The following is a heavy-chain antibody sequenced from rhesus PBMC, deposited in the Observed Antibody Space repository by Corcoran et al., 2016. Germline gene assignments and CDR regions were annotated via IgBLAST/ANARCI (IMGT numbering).Heavy chain of an antibody. CDR3: ARGRGYGSNYVTY. J-gene: IGHJ4*01. V-gene: IGHV4-143*01. D-gene: IGHD4-29*01. Sequence: QVQLQESGPGLVKPSETLSLTCAVYGGSISDYYYWSWIRQPPGKGLEWIGQSYGGNGSTYYNPALKSRVTVSKDTAKNQFSLKLSSVTAADTAVYYCARGRGYGSNYVTYWGQGVLVTVSS. CDR2: SYGGNGST. CDR1: GGSISDYYY.